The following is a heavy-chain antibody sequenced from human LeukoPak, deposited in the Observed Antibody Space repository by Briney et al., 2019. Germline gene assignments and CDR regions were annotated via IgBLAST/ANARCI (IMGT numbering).Heavy chain of an antibody. CDR1: GGSLSGYY. J-gene: IGHJ2*01. CDR3: ARGGRSLVAAQFDL. V-gene: IGHV4-34*01. CDR2: INHSGST. Sequence: PSETLSLTCAVYGGSLSGYYWSWIRQPPGKGLEWIGEINHSGSTNYNPSLKSRVTISVDTSKNQFSLKLSSVTAAATAVYYCARGGRSLVAAQFDLWGRGTLVTVSS. D-gene: IGHD2-15*01.